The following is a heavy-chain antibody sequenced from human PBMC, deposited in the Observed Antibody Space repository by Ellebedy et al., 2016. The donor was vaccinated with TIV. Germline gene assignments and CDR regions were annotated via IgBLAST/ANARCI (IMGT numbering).Heavy chain of an antibody. CDR3: ARYCSGGSCYSHAFDI. D-gene: IGHD2-15*01. CDR2: ISVSGVST. CDR1: GFTFSSYT. J-gene: IGHJ3*02. V-gene: IGHV3-23*01. Sequence: GESLKISCAASGFTFSSYTMSWVRQAPGKGLEWVAAISVSGVSTYYADSVKGRFTISRDNSKDTVYLQMNSLRAEDTAVYYCARYCSGGSCYSHAFDIWGQGTMVTVSS.